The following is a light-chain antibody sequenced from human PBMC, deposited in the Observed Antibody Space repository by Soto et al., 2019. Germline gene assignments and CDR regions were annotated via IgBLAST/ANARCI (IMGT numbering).Light chain of an antibody. CDR2: GAS. Sequence: ETVLTQSPGTLSLSPGERATLFCRASQSVSSSYLAWYQQKPGQAPRLLIYGASSRATGIPDRFSGSGSGTDFTLPISSLEPEDFAVYSWQQHGSSPPSWTFGQGTKVEIK. J-gene: IGKJ1*01. CDR1: QSVSSSY. V-gene: IGKV3-20*01. CDR3: QQHGSSPPSWT.